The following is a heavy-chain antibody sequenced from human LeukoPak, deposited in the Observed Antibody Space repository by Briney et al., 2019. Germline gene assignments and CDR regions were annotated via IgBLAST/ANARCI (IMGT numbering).Heavy chain of an antibody. CDR2: INHSGST. CDR3: AMTGDGYYDFWSGYYREDAFDI. D-gene: IGHD3-3*01. Sequence: SETLSLTCAVYGGSFSGYYWSWIRQPPGKGLEWIGEINHSGSTNYNPSLKSRVTISVDTSKNQFSLKLSSVTAADTAVYYCAMTGDGYYDFWSGYYREDAFDIWGQGTMVTVSS. CDR1: GGSFSGYY. J-gene: IGHJ3*02. V-gene: IGHV4-34*01.